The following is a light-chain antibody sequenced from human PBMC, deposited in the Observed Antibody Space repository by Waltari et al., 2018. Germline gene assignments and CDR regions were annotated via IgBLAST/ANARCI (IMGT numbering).Light chain of an antibody. V-gene: IGKV1-39*01. CDR3: QQSSSTPQT. CDR1: QNIDRY. CDR2: AAF. Sequence: DIQMTQSPSSLSASVGYRVTITCRASQNIDRYLNWYQQKPGKAPQLLIYAAFSLQGGVPSRFSGSGSGTDFTLTISSLQHEDFATYYCQQSSSTPQTFGQGTKVEIK. J-gene: IGKJ2*01.